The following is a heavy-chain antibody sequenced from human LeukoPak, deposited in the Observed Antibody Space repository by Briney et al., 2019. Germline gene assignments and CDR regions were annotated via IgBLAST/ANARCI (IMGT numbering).Heavy chain of an antibody. CDR3: AQLERR. CDR1: GFTFSSYG. V-gene: IGHV3-30*03. Sequence: GGSLRLSCAASGFTFSSYGMHGVRQAPGKGLEWVAVISYDGSNKYYADSVKGRFTISRDNSKNTLYLQMNSLRAEDTAVYYCAQLERRWGQGTLVTVSS. CDR2: ISYDGSNK. J-gene: IGHJ4*02. D-gene: IGHD1-1*01.